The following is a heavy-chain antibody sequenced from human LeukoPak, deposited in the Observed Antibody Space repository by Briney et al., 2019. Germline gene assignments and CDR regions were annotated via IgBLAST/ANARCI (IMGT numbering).Heavy chain of an antibody. V-gene: IGHV3-23*01. J-gene: IGHJ4*02. D-gene: IGHD2-8*02. Sequence: GGSLRLSCAASGFTFSTFAMIWVRQPPGKGLEWVSSIFPSGGEIHYADSVRGRFTISRENSKSTLSLQMNSLRAEDTAIYYCATYRQVLLPFESWGQGTLVTVSS. CDR1: GFTFSTFA. CDR3: ATYRQVLLPFES. CDR2: IFPSGGEI.